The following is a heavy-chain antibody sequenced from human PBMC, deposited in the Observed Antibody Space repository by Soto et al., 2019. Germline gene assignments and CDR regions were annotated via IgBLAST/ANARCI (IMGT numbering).Heavy chain of an antibody. Sequence: QVQLVQSGGEVKKPGASVKVSCKASGYTFTSYGISWVRQAPGQGLGWMGRISAYNGNTNYAQTPQGRASMTTDTSTSTAYMELRSLRSDDTAVYYCARGVGARGHWFDPWGQGTLVTVSS. J-gene: IGHJ5*02. CDR1: GYTFTSYG. CDR3: ARGVGARGHWFDP. D-gene: IGHD1-26*01. V-gene: IGHV1-18*01. CDR2: ISAYNGNT.